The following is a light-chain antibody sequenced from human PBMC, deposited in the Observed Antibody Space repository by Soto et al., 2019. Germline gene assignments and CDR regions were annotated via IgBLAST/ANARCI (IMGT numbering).Light chain of an antibody. CDR2: GAS. CDR3: QQYVSSPWA. Sequence: EIVLTQSPGTLSLSPGERATLSCRASQSVSSNFLAWYQEKPGQAPRLLIYGASSRATGIPDRFSGSGSGTDFTLTISRLEPEDFAVYYCQQYVSSPWAFGQGTKVDNK. J-gene: IGKJ1*01. V-gene: IGKV3-20*01. CDR1: QSVSSNF.